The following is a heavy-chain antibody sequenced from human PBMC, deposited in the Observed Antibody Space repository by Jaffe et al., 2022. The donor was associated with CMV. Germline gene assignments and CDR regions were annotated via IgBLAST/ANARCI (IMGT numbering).Heavy chain of an antibody. CDR2: ISSSSSYI. V-gene: IGHV3-21*01. Sequence: EVQLVESGGGLVKPGGSLRLSCAASGFTFSSYSMNWVRQAPGKGLEWVSSISSSSSYIYYADSVKGRFTISRDNAKNSLYLQMNSLRAEDTAVYYCARDGRQWELLWGDWFDPWGQGTLVTVSS. D-gene: IGHD1-26*01. J-gene: IGHJ5*02. CDR1: GFTFSSYS. CDR3: ARDGRQWELLWGDWFDP.